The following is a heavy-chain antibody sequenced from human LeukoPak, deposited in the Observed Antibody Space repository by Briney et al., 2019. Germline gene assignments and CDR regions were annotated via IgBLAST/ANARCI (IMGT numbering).Heavy chain of an antibody. CDR3: ARDDFDHYFDY. J-gene: IGHJ4*02. CDR1: GGSISSGDHY. CDR2: IYYSGST. V-gene: IGHV4-30-4*01. D-gene: IGHD3-9*01. Sequence: SETLSLTCTVSGGSISSGDHYWSWIRQPPGKGLEWIGYIYYSGSTYYNPSLKSRVTISVDTSKNQFSLKLSSVTAVDTAVYYCARDDFDHYFDYWGQATLVTVSS.